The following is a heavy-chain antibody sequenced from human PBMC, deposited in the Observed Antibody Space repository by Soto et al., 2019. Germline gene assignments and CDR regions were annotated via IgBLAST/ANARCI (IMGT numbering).Heavy chain of an antibody. CDR1: CFIFENFG. J-gene: IGHJ5*02. D-gene: IGHD1-26*01. V-gene: IGHV3-23*01. CDR2: ISGSGFKK. CDR3: AKNQGVELVPLATVDWFDP. Sequence: GGSLRLSCAASCFIFENFGMSWVRQAPGKGLEWISSISGSGFKKYYADSVKGRFTISRDNSKSTVYLELNNLSAEDTAVYHCAKNQGVELVPLATVDWFDPWGQGSVVTVSS.